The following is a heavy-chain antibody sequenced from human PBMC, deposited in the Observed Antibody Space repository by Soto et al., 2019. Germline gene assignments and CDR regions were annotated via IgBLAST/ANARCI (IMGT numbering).Heavy chain of an antibody. CDR1: GGSISCYY. CDR2: IHYSGST. V-gene: IGHV4-59*12. J-gene: IGHJ5*02. Sequence: SETLSLTCTVSGGSISCYYWSWIRQPPGKGLEWIGHIHYSGSTNYNPSLKSRVTISVDTSKNQFSLKLSSVTAADTAVYYCARGRGLLLWFGELHNWFDPWGQGTLVTVSS. CDR3: ARGRGLLLWFGELHNWFDP. D-gene: IGHD3-10*01.